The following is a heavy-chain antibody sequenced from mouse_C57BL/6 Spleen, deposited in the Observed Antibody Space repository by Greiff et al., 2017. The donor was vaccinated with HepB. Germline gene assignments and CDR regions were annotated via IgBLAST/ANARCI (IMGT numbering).Heavy chain of an antibody. D-gene: IGHD2-5*01. CDR2: IYPGDGDT. Sequence: QVQLQQSGAELVKPGASVKISCKASGYAFSSYWMNWVKQRPGKGLEWIGQIYPGDGDTNYNGKFKGKATLTADKSSSTAYMQLSSLTSEDSAVYFCARPYSNWAMDYWGQGTSVTVSS. J-gene: IGHJ4*01. CDR3: ARPYSNWAMDY. V-gene: IGHV1-80*01. CDR1: GYAFSSYW.